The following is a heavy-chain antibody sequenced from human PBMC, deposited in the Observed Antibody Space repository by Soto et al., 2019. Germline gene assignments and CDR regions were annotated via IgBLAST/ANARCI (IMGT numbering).Heavy chain of an antibody. D-gene: IGHD2-21*02. J-gene: IGHJ4*02. Sequence: QVQLMQSGAEVKKPGASVKVSCKASGDTFTDYYIHWVRQAPGQGLEWMGTVNPSGGHTTYAQHVLGRVTMTRDTSTSTLCMELTSLTSDDTAIYYCARGGHVVVVTAALDYWGQGTLVTVSS. CDR1: GDTFTDYY. CDR3: ARGGHVVVVTAALDY. V-gene: IGHV1-46*01. CDR2: VNPSGGHT.